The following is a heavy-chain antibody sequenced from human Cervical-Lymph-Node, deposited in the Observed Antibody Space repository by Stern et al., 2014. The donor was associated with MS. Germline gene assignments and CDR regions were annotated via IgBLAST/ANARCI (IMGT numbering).Heavy chain of an antibody. V-gene: IGHV3-74*02. CDR3: TKDTYGPEDY. CDR2: INRDRTTI. CDR1: GFTFRNYW. D-gene: IGHD3-10*01. J-gene: IGHJ4*02. Sequence: EVHLVESGGGLVQPGGSLRLSCVASGFTFRNYWMHWVRQGPGQGLVWVARINRDRTTITHADSVKGRFTISRDNAKNTLYLQMNSLRVEDTAVYYCTKDTYGPEDYWGQGTSVTVSS.